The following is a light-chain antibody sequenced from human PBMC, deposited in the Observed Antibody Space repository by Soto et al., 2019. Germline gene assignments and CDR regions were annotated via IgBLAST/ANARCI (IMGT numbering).Light chain of an antibody. J-gene: IGKJ5*01. CDR3: LQDNNWPLST. CDR2: GSS. Sequence: EIVLTQSPVTLSVSSGERATLSCRASQSVSTNLAWYQQKLGQAPRVLIYGSSSRATGVPTRFSGSGSGTEFTLTINSLQSEDSGIYYCLQDNNWPLSTFGQGTRLEIK. CDR1: QSVSTN. V-gene: IGKV3-15*01.